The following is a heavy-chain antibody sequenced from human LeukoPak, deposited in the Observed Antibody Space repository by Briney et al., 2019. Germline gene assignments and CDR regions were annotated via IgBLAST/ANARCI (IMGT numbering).Heavy chain of an antibody. V-gene: IGHV1-69*04. CDR1: GGTFSSYA. D-gene: IGHD3-9*01. J-gene: IGHJ4*02. CDR2: IIPILGIA. Sequence: SVKVSCKASGGTFSSYAISWLRQAPGQGLEWMGRIIPILGIANYAQKFQGRVTITADKSTSTAYMELSSLRSEDTAVYYCAKDLGVRYFDWVPVDYWGQGTLVTVSS. CDR3: AKDLGVRYFDWVPVDY.